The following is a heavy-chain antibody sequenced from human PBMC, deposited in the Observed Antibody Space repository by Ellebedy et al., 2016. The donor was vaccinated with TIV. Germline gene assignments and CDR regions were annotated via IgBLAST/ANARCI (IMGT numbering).Heavy chain of an antibody. CDR2: FSYSGYT. Sequence: PSETLSLTCTVSGGSISSSTYYWGWVRQPPGKGLEWIGSFSYSGYTYYNPSLKSRATVSGDTSKNQFSLKLTSVTAADTAVYFCARQPPLNVLVRGVIYFDYWGRGTLVTASS. V-gene: IGHV4-39*01. CDR3: ARQPPLNVLVRGVIYFDY. CDR1: GGSISSSTYY. D-gene: IGHD3-10*01. J-gene: IGHJ4*02.